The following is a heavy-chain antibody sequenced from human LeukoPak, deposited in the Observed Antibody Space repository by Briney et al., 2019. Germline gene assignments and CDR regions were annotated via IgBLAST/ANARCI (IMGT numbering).Heavy chain of an antibody. CDR3: ARHALHNDNSDYYFAY. Sequence: ASVKVSCKASGYTFTGYYMHWVRQAPGQGLEWMGWINPNSGGTNYAQKFQGRVTMTRDTSISTAYLQWSSLKASDTAMYYCARHALHNDNSDYYFAYWGQGTLVTVSS. J-gene: IGHJ4*02. V-gene: IGHV1-2*02. CDR1: GYTFTGYY. D-gene: IGHD3-22*01. CDR2: INPNSGGT.